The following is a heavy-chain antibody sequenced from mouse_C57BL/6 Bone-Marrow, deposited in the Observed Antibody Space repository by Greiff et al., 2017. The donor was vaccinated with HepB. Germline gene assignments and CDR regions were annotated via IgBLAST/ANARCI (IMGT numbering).Heavy chain of an antibody. CDR3: AREGPYYYGSSYAIDY. J-gene: IGHJ4*01. CDR2: IDPSDSYT. Sequence: QVQLQQPGAELVMPGASVKLSCKASGYTFTSYWMHWVKQRPGQGLEWIGEIDPSDSYTNYNQKFKGKSTLTVDKSSSTAYMQLSSLTSEDSAVYYCAREGPYYYGSSYAIDYWGQGTSVTVSS. CDR1: GYTFTSYW. V-gene: IGHV1-69*01. D-gene: IGHD1-1*01.